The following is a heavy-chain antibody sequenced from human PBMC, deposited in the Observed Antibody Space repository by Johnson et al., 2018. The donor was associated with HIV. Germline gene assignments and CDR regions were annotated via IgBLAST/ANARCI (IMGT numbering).Heavy chain of an antibody. CDR1: GFTFDDYA. Sequence: VQLVESGGGLVQPGRSLRLSCAASGFTFDDYAMHWVRQAPGKGLEWVSGISWNSGSIGYADSVKGRFTISRDNAKNSLYLQMNSLRAEDTGLYYCARDQRGSSMRWLHTTGFAFDIWVQGTMLTVSS. CDR3: ARDQRGSSMRWLHTTGFAFDI. D-gene: IGHD5-24*01. J-gene: IGHJ3*02. V-gene: IGHV3-9*01. CDR2: ISWNSGSI.